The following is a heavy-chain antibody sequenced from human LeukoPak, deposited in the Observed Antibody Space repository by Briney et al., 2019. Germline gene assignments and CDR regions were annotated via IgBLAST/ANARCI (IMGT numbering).Heavy chain of an antibody. CDR2: IYYSGST. D-gene: IGHD4-17*01. J-gene: IGHJ4*02. V-gene: IGHV4-31*03. Sequence: SQTLSLTCTVSGGSISSGGYYWSWIRQHPGKGLEWIGCIYYSGSTYYNPSLTSRVTISVDTSKNQFSLKLSSVTSADTAVYYCAGSGTVTTWNYWGQGTLVTVSS. CDR3: AGSGTVTTWNY. CDR1: GGSISSGGYY.